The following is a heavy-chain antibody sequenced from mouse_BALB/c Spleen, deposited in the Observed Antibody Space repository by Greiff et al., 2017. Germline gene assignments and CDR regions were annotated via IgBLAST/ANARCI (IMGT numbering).Heavy chain of an antibody. D-gene: IGHD2-3*01. CDR1: GYSFTSYW. CDR2: IYPGNSDT. V-gene: IGHV1-5*01. J-gene: IGHJ2*01. Sequence: VQLQQSGTVLARPGASVKMSCKASGYSFTSYWMHWVKQRPGQGLEWIGAIYPGNSDTSYNQKFKGKAKLTAVTSASTAYMELSSLTNEDSAVYYCTRERGWLHFDDWGQGTTRTVSS. CDR3: TRERGWLHFDD.